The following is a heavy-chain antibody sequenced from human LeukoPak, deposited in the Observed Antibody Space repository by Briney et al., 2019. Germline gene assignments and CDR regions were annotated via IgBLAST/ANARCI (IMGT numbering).Heavy chain of an antibody. J-gene: IGHJ4*02. CDR2: INHSGST. CDR1: GGSFSGYY. V-gene: IGHV4-34*01. D-gene: IGHD2-15*01. CDR3: ARVGGSWELIL. Sequence: PSETLSLTCAVYGGSFSGYYWSWIRQPPGKGLEWIGEINHSGSTNYNPSLKSRVTISVDTSKNQFSLKLRSVTAADTAVYFCARVGGSWELILWGQGTLVTVS.